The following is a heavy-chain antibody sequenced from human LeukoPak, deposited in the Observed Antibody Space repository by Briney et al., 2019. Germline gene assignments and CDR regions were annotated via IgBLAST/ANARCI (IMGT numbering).Heavy chain of an antibody. CDR2: ISWNSGSI. Sequence: GGSLRLSCAASGFTFDDCAMHWVRQAPGKGLEWVSGISWNSGSIGYADSVKGRFTISRDNAKNSLYLQMNSLRAEDTALYYCAAGAYDSSEYFQHWGQGTLVTVSS. CDR1: GFTFDDCA. J-gene: IGHJ1*01. V-gene: IGHV3-9*01. CDR3: AAGAYDSSEYFQH. D-gene: IGHD3-16*01.